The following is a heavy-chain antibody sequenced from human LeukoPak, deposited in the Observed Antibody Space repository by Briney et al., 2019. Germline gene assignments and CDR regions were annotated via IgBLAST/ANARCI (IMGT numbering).Heavy chain of an antibody. CDR3: ARGSYYYDSSGPYYYYYYMDV. CDR1: GFTFSSYS. V-gene: IGHV3-48*02. D-gene: IGHD3-22*01. Sequence: GGSLRLSCAASGFTFSSYSMNWVRQAPGKGLEWVSYISSSSSTIYYADSVKGRFTISRDNAKNSLYLQMNSLRDEDTAVYYCARGSYYYDSSGPYYYYYYMDVWGKGTTVTVSS. CDR2: ISSSSSTI. J-gene: IGHJ6*03.